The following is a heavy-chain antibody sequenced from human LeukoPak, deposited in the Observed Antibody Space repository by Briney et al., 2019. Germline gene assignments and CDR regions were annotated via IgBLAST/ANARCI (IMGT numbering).Heavy chain of an antibody. CDR3: ARHRRISMVRGVIRTSPYYYYGMDV. Sequence: SETLCLTCTVSGGSISSYYWSWIRQPPGKGLEWIGYIYYSGSTNCNPSLKSRVTISVDTSKNQFSLKLSSVTAADTAVYYCARHRRISMVRGVIRTSPYYYYGMDVWGQGTTVTVSS. CDR2: IYYSGST. CDR1: GGSISSYY. D-gene: IGHD3-10*01. V-gene: IGHV4-59*08. J-gene: IGHJ6*02.